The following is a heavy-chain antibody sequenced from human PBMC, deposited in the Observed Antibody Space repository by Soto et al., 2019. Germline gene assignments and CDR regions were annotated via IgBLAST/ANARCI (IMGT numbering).Heavy chain of an antibody. CDR1: GGSISSGDYY. D-gene: IGHD5-18*01. V-gene: IGHV4-30-4*01. CDR2: IYYSGST. CDR3: ARDGSPLWLRNYYYGMDV. J-gene: IGHJ6*02. Sequence: LSLTCTVSGGSISSGDYYWSWIRQPPGKGLEWIGYIYYSGSTYYNPSLKSRVTISVDTSKNQFSLKLSSVTAADTAVYDCARDGSPLWLRNYYYGMDVWGQGTTVTVSS.